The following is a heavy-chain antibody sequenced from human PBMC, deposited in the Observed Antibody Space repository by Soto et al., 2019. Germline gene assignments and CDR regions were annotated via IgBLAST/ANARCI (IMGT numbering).Heavy chain of an antibody. CDR2: ISSSSSTI. CDR3: AREYCSSTSCLNWFDP. J-gene: IGHJ5*02. Sequence: HPGGSLRLSCAASGFTLSSYSMNWVRQAPGKGLEWVSYISSSSSTIYYADSVKGRFTISRDNAKNSLYLQMNSLRAEDTAVYYCAREYCSSTSCLNWFDPWGQGTLVTVSS. CDR1: GFTLSSYS. V-gene: IGHV3-48*01. D-gene: IGHD2-2*01.